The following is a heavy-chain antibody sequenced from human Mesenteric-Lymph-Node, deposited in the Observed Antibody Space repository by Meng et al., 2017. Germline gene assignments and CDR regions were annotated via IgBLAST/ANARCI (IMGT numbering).Heavy chain of an antibody. V-gene: IGHV3-49*04. Sequence: GGSLRLSCTASGFTFGDYAMSWVRQAPGKGLEWVGFIRSKAYGGTTEYAASVKGRFTISRDDSKSIAYLQMNSLKTEDTAVYYCTRDTLWRYCSGGSCYRVYYYGMDVWGQGTTVTVSS. D-gene: IGHD2-15*01. CDR3: TRDTLWRYCSGGSCYRVYYYGMDV. J-gene: IGHJ6*02. CDR2: IRSKAYGGTT. CDR1: GFTFGDYA.